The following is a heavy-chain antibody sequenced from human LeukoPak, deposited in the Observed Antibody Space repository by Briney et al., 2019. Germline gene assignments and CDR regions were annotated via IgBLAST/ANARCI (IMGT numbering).Heavy chain of an antibody. CDR3: ARESTAGYNSSWYGFRN. CDR2: INQDGSEK. D-gene: IGHD6-13*01. CDR1: GFTFSGYW. J-gene: IGHJ1*01. V-gene: IGHV3-7*01. Sequence: GGSLRLSCAAAGFTFSGYWMSWVRQAPGKGLGWVANINQDGSEKYYVDSVKGRFTISRDNAKNSLFLQMGSLRVEDTAVYYCARESTAGYNSSWYGFRNWGQGTLVSVSS.